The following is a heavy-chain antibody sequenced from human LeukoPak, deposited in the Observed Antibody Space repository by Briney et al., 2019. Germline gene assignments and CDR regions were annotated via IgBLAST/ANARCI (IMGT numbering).Heavy chain of an antibody. Sequence: GGPWGLSFQASGFPFRNIGITGFRQAQGKGRGWGATEKKDASEKYYVDSVKGRFTISRDNAKNSLYLQMNSLRVEDTAVYYCARGPPYGSRSDYFDYWGQGTLVTVSS. CDR3: ARGPPYGSRSDYFDY. D-gene: IGHD3-10*01. V-gene: IGHV3-7*01. CDR2: EKKDASEK. CDR1: GFPFRNIG. J-gene: IGHJ4*02.